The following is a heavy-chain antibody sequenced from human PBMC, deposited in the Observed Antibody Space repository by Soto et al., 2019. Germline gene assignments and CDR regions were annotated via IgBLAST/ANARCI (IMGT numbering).Heavy chain of an antibody. Sequence: QVQLVESGGGVVQPGRSLRLSCAASGFTFSSYGMHWVRQAPGKGLEWVAVIWYDGSNKYYADSVKGRFTISRDNSKNTLYLQMNSLRAEDTAVYYWARVRYGSGPSGYWGQGTLVTVSS. J-gene: IGHJ4*02. CDR2: IWYDGSNK. D-gene: IGHD3-10*01. CDR3: ARVRYGSGPSGY. V-gene: IGHV3-33*01. CDR1: GFTFSSYG.